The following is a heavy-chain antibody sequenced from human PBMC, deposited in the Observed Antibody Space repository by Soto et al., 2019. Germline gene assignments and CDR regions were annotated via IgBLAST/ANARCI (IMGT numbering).Heavy chain of an antibody. J-gene: IGHJ4*02. Sequence: GGSLRLSCAASGFTFSSYAMHWVRQAPGKGLEWVAVISYDGSNKYYADSVKGRFTISRDNSKNTLYLQMNSLRAEDTAVYYCARVVLDYGDPYFDYWGQGTLVTVSS. CDR2: ISYDGSNK. D-gene: IGHD4-17*01. V-gene: IGHV3-30-3*01. CDR1: GFTFSSYA. CDR3: ARVVLDYGDPYFDY.